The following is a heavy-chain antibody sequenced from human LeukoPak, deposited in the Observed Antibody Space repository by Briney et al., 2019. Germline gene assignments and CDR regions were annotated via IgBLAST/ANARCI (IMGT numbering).Heavy chain of an antibody. Sequence: ASVKVSCKASGYTFTSYGISWVRQAPGQGLEWMGGIIPIFGTANYAQKFQGRVTITADESTSTAYMELSSLRSEDTAVYYCARCKDLLRYFDWLSLSCGMDVWGQGTTVTVSS. J-gene: IGHJ6*02. CDR1: GYTFTSYG. V-gene: IGHV1-69*13. CDR2: IIPIFGTA. D-gene: IGHD3-9*01. CDR3: ARCKDLLRYFDWLSLSCGMDV.